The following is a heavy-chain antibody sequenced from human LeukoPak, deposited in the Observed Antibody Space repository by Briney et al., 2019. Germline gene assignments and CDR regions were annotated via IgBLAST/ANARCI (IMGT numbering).Heavy chain of an antibody. CDR3: ARAQETTVTYYFDY. V-gene: IGHV1-46*01. Sequence: ASVKVSCKASGYTFTNYYMHWVRRAPGQGLEWMGMINPSGGSASYAQKFRGRVTMTRDTSTSTLYMELSSLRSEDTAVYYCARAQETTVTYYFDYWGQGTLVTVSS. CDR1: GYTFTNYY. D-gene: IGHD4-17*01. CDR2: INPSGGSA. J-gene: IGHJ4*02.